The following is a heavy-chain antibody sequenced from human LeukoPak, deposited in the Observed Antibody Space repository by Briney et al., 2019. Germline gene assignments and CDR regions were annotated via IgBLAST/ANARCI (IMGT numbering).Heavy chain of an antibody. J-gene: IGHJ6*02. CDR1: GFTFSSYA. Sequence: GGSLRLSCAASGFTFSSYAMSWVRQAPGKGLEWVSAISGSGGSTYYADSVKGRFTISRDNSKNTLYLQMNSLRAEDTAVYYCASMGGSRGWYGMDVWGQGTTVTVSS. CDR2: ISGSGGST. V-gene: IGHV3-23*01. CDR3: ASMGGSRGWYGMDV. D-gene: IGHD6-19*01.